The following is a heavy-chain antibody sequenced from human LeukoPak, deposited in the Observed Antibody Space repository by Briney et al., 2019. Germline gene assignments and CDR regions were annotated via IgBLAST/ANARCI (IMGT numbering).Heavy chain of an antibody. CDR1: GGSISSYY. Sequence: PSETLSLTCTVSGGSISSYYWSWIRQPAGKGLEWIGRIYSSGSTNYNPSLKSRVTMSVDTSKNQFSLKVSSVTAADTAVYYCARGIAAADWFDPWGQGTLVTVSS. D-gene: IGHD6-13*01. CDR2: IYSSGST. V-gene: IGHV4-4*07. J-gene: IGHJ5*02. CDR3: ARGIAAADWFDP.